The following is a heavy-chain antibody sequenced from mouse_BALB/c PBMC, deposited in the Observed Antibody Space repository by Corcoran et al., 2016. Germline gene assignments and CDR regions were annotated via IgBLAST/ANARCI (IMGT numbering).Heavy chain of an antibody. CDR2: ISYDDSN. V-gene: IGHV3-6*02. D-gene: IGHD1-2*01. J-gene: IGHJ2*01. CDR1: GYSITSGYY. Sequence: DVQLQESGPGLVKPSQSLSLTCSVTGYSITSGYYWNWIRQFPGNKLEWMGYISYDDSNNYNPSLKNRISITRDTSKNQFFLKLNSVTTEATATYYCATLLRPFDYWGQGTTLTVSS. CDR3: ATLLRPFDY.